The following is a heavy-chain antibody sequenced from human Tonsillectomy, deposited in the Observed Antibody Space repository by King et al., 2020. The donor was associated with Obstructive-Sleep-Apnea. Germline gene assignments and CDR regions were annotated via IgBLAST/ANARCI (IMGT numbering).Heavy chain of an antibody. CDR1: GFGFSTFD. CDR2: ISYDGGDT. CDR3: ARPYYDRNGYYYPYFDY. V-gene: IGHV3-30*04. J-gene: IGHJ4*02. Sequence: VQLVESGGGVVQPGRSLRLSSAASGFGFSTFDMHWVRQAPGKGLEWVAVISYDGGDTDYADSVKGRFTISRDNSKNTLYLEMNSPRSEDTAVYYCARPYYDRNGYYYPYFDYWGQGTLITVSS. D-gene: IGHD3-22*01.